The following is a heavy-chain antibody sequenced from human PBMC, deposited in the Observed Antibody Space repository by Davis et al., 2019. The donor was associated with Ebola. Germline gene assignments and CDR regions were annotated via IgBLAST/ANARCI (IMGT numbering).Heavy chain of an antibody. J-gene: IGHJ5*02. V-gene: IGHV3-23*01. Sequence: GESLKISCAASGFTFSTYAMGWVRQAPGKGLEWVSAISGSGGSTYYADSVKGRFTISRDNSKNTLYLQMNSLRAEDTAVYYCARDGGYCSGATCYSRWLDPWGQGTLVTVSS. CDR3: ARDGGYCSGATCYSRWLDP. CDR1: GFTFSTYA. D-gene: IGHD2-15*01. CDR2: ISGSGGST.